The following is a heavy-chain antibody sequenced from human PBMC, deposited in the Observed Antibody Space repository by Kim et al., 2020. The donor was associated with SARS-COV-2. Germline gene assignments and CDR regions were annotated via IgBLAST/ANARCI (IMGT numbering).Heavy chain of an antibody. CDR1: GGSVSSRSFY. D-gene: IGHD1-7*01. Sequence: SETLSLTCTVSGGSVSSRSFYWSWIRQPPGKGLEWIACISYGGDTNQNPSLRSRATTSVDTSKNQFSLKLYSVTAADTAVYYCARHPRVGASRNYYFDLWSHGPRHTVSS. J-gene: IGHJ4*01. CDR3: ARHPRVGASRNYYFDL. V-gene: IGHV4-61*01. CDR2: ISYGGDT.